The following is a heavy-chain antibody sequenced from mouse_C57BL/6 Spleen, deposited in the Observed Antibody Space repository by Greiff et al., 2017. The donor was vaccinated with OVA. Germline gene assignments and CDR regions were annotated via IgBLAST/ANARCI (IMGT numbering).Heavy chain of an antibody. CDR3: VRHMGKGYAMDY. CDR1: GFSFNTYA. CDR2: IRSKSNNYAT. D-gene: IGHD1-1*02. V-gene: IGHV10-1*01. J-gene: IGHJ4*01. Sequence: EVQVVESGGGLVQPKGSLKLSCAASGFSFNTYAMNWVRQAPGKGLEWVARIRSKSNNYATYYADSVKDRFTISRDDSESMLYLQMNNLKTEDTAMYYCVRHMGKGYAMDYWGQGTSVTVSS.